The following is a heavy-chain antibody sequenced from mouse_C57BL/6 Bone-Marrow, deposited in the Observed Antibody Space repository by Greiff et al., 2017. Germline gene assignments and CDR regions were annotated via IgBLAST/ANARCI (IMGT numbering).Heavy chain of an antibody. CDR2: IRNKANNHAT. CDR1: GFTFSDAW. D-gene: IGHD2-3*01. V-gene: IGHV6-6*01. CDR3: TGGGYYEAWFAY. J-gene: IGHJ3*01. Sequence: EVKVEESGGGLVQPGGSMKLSCAASGFTFSDAWMDWVRQSPEKGLEWVAEIRNKANNHATYCAESVNGRFTISRDDSKSSVYLQMNSLRAEDTGIYYCTGGGYYEAWFAYWGQGTLVSVSA.